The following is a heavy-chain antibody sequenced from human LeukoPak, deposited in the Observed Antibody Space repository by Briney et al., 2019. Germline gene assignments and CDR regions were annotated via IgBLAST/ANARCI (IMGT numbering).Heavy chain of an antibody. Sequence: GGSLRLSCAASGFTFSSYAMGWVRQAPGKGLEWVSTLSGSGITTYYADSVKGRFTISRDNSKNTLYLQMNSLRAEDTAVYYCAKGIYSSGWSYFDYWGHGTLVTVSS. J-gene: IGHJ4*01. V-gene: IGHV3-23*01. CDR2: LSGSGITT. CDR3: AKGIYSSGWSYFDY. CDR1: GFTFSSYA. D-gene: IGHD6-19*01.